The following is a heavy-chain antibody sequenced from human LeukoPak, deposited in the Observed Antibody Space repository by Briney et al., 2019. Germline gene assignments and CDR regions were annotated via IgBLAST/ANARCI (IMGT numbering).Heavy chain of an antibody. J-gene: IGHJ6*03. Sequence: PGGSLRLSCAASGFTFSSYEMNWVRQAPGKGLEWVSYISSSGSTIYYADSVKGRFTISRDNAKNSLYLQMNSLRAEDTAVYYCAREAREWELQYYYYMDVWGKGTTVTVSS. V-gene: IGHV3-48*03. D-gene: IGHD1-26*01. CDR1: GFTFSSYE. CDR3: AREAREWELQYYYYMDV. CDR2: ISSSGSTI.